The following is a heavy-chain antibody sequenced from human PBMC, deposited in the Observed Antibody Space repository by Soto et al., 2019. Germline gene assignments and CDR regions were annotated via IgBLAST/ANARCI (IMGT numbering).Heavy chain of an antibody. V-gene: IGHV3-23*01. J-gene: IGHJ1*01. CDR1: GFAFGQYG. CDR2: ISDRGDTA. Sequence: GGSLRLSCLASGFAFGQYGMTWVRQAPGKGLEWVSTISDRGDTASYADSLKGRFSISRDNSRNTVYLQMSRLRVEDTPEYYGGVIWGYCTDYWGQGAQVTVSS. D-gene: IGHD2-8*01. CDR3: GVIWGYCTDY.